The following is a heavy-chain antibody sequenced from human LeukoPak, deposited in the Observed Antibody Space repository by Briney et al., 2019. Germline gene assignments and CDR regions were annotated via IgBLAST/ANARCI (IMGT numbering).Heavy chain of an antibody. V-gene: IGHV3-30*02. D-gene: IGHD2-15*01. Sequence: GGSLRLSCAASGFTFSSYGMHWVRQAPGKGLEWVAFIRYDGSNKYYADSVKGRFTISRDNSKNTLYLQMNSLRAEDTAVYYCAKDLRELGYCSGGSCYSEICFDYWGQGTLVTVSS. CDR3: AKDLRELGYCSGGSCYSEICFDY. CDR1: GFTFSSYG. CDR2: IRYDGSNK. J-gene: IGHJ4*02.